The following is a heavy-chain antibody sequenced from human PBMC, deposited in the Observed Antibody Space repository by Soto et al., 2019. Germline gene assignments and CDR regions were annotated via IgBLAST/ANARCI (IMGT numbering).Heavy chain of an antibody. V-gene: IGHV4-59*01. CDR3: ARDCSGGSCQEGHDAFDI. J-gene: IGHJ3*02. D-gene: IGHD2-15*01. CDR1: GGSISSYY. CDR2: IYYSGST. Sequence: SETLSLTCTVSGGSISSYYWSWIRQPPGKGLEWIGYIYYSGSTNYNPSLKSRVTISVDTSKNQFSLKLSSVTAADTAVYYCARDCSGGSCQEGHDAFDIWGQGTMVTVSS.